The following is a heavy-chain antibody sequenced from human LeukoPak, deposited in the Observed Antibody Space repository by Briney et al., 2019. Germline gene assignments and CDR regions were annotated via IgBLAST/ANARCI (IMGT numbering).Heavy chain of an antibody. CDR2: ISYDGSNK. CDR3: AKGPMYGSSWYGNY. D-gene: IGHD6-13*01. J-gene: IGHJ4*02. CDR1: GFTFSSYG. V-gene: IGHV3-30*18. Sequence: PGGSLRLSCAASGFTFSSYGMHWVRQAPGKGLEWVAVISYDGSNKYYADSVKGRFTISRDNSKNTLYLQMNSLRAEDTAVYYCAKGPMYGSSWYGNYWGQGTLVTVSS.